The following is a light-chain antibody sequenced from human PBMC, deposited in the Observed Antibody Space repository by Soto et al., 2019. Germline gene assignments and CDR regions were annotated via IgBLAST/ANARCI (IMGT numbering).Light chain of an antibody. CDR1: SSDVGNYNY. CDR3: SSYAGGNNLV. CDR2: EVN. V-gene: IGLV2-8*01. Sequence: QSVLTQPPSASGSPGQSVTISCTGTSSDVGNYNYVSWYQQHPGKAPKVMIYEVNKRPSGVPDRFSGSKSGNTASLTVSGLQAEDEAEYYCSSYAGGNNLVFGGGSEVTVL. J-gene: IGLJ2*01.